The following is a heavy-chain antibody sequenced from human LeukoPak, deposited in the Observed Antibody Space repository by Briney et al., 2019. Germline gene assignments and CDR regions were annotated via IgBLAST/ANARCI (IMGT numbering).Heavy chain of an antibody. CDR3: ARDRGTFGVVDS. Sequence: GGSLRLSCAASGFRFPIHSFHWVRQSPGRGLEWVANIGTSSSNIYQAKSVKGRFSISRDNAKNSLFLQMDSLRAEDTAVYYCARDRGTFGVVDSWGQGTLVAVSS. J-gene: IGHJ4*02. CDR2: IGTSSSNI. CDR1: GFRFPIHS. V-gene: IGHV3-48*04. D-gene: IGHD3-3*01.